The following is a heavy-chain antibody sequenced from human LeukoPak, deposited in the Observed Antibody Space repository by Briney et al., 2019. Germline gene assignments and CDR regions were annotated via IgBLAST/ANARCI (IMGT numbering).Heavy chain of an antibody. V-gene: IGHV1-24*01. CDR2: SDPEDGET. D-gene: IGHD2-21*02. Sequence: ASVKVSCKVSGYTLTELSMHWVRQAPGKGLEWMGGSDPEDGETIYAQKCQGRVTMTEDTSTDTAYMELSSLRSEDTAVYYCATLPYCGGDCYSPQGAFDIWGQGTMVTVSS. CDR1: GYTLTELS. CDR3: ATLPYCGGDCYSPQGAFDI. J-gene: IGHJ3*02.